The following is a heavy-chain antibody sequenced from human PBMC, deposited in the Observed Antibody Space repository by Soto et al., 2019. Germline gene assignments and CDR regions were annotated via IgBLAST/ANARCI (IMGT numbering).Heavy chain of an antibody. CDR1: GFTISRNA. CDR2: ISERGDTT. J-gene: IGHJ4*02. V-gene: IGHV3-23*01. CDR3: AKDNPGTTCFDN. Sequence: GGSLRLSCAASGFTISRNAMYWVRQAPGKGLEWVSGISERGDTTHYADSVKGRFTISRDTSKNTLYLQLNALRADDTAVYYGAKDNPGTTCFDNWCPGTLLTVFS. D-gene: IGHD1-1*01.